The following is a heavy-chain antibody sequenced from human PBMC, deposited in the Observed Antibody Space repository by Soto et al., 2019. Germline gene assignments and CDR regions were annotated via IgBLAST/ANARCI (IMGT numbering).Heavy chain of an antibody. D-gene: IGHD2-8*01. Sequence: QVQLVQSGAEVKKPGSSVKVSCKASGGTFSSYAISWVRQAPGQGLEWMGGIIPIFGTANYAQKFQGRVTITADESTSTDYMELSSLRSEDTAVYYCAKGYCTNGVCYTDRDYYYYGMDVWGQGTTVTVSS. J-gene: IGHJ6*02. CDR2: IIPIFGTA. CDR1: GGTFSSYA. V-gene: IGHV1-69*01. CDR3: AKGYCTNGVCYTDRDYYYYGMDV.